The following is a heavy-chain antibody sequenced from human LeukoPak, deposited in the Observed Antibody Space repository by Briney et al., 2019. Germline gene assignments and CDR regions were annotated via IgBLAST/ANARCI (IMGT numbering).Heavy chain of an antibody. CDR3: ARDIGGNSLMTEYFQH. J-gene: IGHJ1*01. CDR2: ISSSSSTI. V-gene: IGHV3-48*01. Sequence: PGGSLRLSCAASGFTFSGYSMNWVRQAPGEGLEWVSYISSSSSTIYYADSVKGRFTISRDNAKNSLYLQMNSLRAEDTAVYYCARDIGGNSLMTEYFQHWGQGTLVTVSS. D-gene: IGHD4-23*01. CDR1: GFTFSGYS.